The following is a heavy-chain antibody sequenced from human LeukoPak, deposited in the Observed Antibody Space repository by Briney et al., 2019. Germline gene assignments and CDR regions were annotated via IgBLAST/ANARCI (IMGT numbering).Heavy chain of an antibody. CDR2: ISGSGGST. CDR3: AKLAAFGGVIVTDAFDI. Sequence: GGTLRLSCAASGFTFSSYAMSWVRHAPAKGLEWVSAISGSGGSTYYADSVKGRFAISRDNSKNTLYLQMNSLRAEDTAVYYCAKLAAFGGVIVTDAFDIWGQGTMVTVSS. D-gene: IGHD3-16*02. CDR1: GFTFSSYA. V-gene: IGHV3-23*01. J-gene: IGHJ3*02.